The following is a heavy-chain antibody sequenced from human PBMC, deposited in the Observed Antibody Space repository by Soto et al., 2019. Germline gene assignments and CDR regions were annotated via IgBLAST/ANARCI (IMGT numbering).Heavy chain of an antibody. Sequence: EVQLVESGGGLVQPGGSLRLSCAASGFTFSSYWMHWVRQAPGKGLVWVSRINSDGSSTSYADSVKGRFTISRDNAKNTLYLQVKSLRAEDTAVYYCASVYCSGGSCYPLDYWCQGTRGTVSS. V-gene: IGHV3-74*01. D-gene: IGHD2-15*01. CDR3: ASVYCSGGSCYPLDY. CDR1: GFTFSSYW. J-gene: IGHJ4*02. CDR2: INSDGSST.